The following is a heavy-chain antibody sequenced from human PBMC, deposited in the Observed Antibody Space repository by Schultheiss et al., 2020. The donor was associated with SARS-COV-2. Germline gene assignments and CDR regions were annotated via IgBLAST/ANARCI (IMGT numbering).Heavy chain of an antibody. CDR3: ARRTRYEPNWFDP. CDR2: IDPSDSFT. V-gene: IGHV5-10-1*01. J-gene: IGHJ5*02. D-gene: IGHD2-2*01. CDR1: GYIFSNYW. Sequence: GESLKISCQGSGYIFSNYWITWVRQMPGKGLEWMGRIDPSDSFTTYSPSFQGHVTFSVDKSISTVYLHWSSLKASDTGIYYCARRTRYEPNWFDPWGQGTLVTSPQ.